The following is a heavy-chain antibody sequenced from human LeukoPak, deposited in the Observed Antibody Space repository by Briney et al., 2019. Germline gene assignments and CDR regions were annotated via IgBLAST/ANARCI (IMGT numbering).Heavy chain of an antibody. Sequence: PSETLSLTCTVSGGSISSSSYYWGWIRQPPGKGLEWIGSIYYSGSTYYNLSLKSRVTISVDTSKNQFSLKLSSVTAADTAVYYCVGEFGESHYYFDYWGQGTLVTVSS. V-gene: IGHV4-39*07. D-gene: IGHD3-10*01. CDR1: GGSISSSSYY. CDR2: IYYSGST. CDR3: VGEFGESHYYFDY. J-gene: IGHJ4*02.